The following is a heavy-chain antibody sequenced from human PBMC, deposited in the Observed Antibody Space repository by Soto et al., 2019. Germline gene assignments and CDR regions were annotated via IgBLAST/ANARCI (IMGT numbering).Heavy chain of an antibody. Sequence: QVQLVQSGAEVKKPGASVKVSCKASGYTFTSYGICWVRQAPGQGLEWMGWISAYNGNTNYAQKLQGRVTMTTDTSTSTAYMELRRLRSDDTAIYYCARDPTIFGVVQNYGMDVWGQGTTVTVSS. CDR3: ARDPTIFGVVQNYGMDV. CDR2: ISAYNGNT. D-gene: IGHD3-3*01. CDR1: GYTFTSYG. V-gene: IGHV1-18*01. J-gene: IGHJ6*02.